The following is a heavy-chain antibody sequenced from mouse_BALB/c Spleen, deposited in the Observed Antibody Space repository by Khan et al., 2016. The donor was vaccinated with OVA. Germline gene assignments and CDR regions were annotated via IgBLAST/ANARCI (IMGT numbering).Heavy chain of an antibody. V-gene: IGHV5-17*02. Sequence: EVQLVESGGGLVQPGGSRKLSCAASGFTFSSYGMHWVRQAPEKGLEWVAYISGDSNTIYYADTVTGRFTISRDNPKNTLFLQMTSLMSEDTARYYYATSYFYGYYFDYWGPGTTLTVSS. J-gene: IGHJ2*01. CDR3: ATSYFYGYYFDY. CDR1: GFTFSSYG. CDR2: ISGDSNTI. D-gene: IGHD1-1*01.